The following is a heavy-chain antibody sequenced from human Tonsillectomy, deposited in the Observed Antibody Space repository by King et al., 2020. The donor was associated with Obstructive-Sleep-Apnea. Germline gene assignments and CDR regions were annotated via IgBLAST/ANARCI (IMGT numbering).Heavy chain of an antibody. CDR1: GGSISSGGYY. D-gene: IGHD3-22*01. V-gene: IGHV4-31*03. CDR2: IYYSGST. CDR3: AREAYYYDSSGYLGYFDY. J-gene: IGHJ4*02. Sequence: QLQESVPGLVKPSQTLSLTCTVSGGSISSGGYYWSWIRQHQGKGLEWSGYIYYSGSTYYNPSFKSRVTISVDTSKNQFSLKLSSVTAADTAVYYCAREAYYYDSSGYLGYFDYWGQGTLVTVSS.